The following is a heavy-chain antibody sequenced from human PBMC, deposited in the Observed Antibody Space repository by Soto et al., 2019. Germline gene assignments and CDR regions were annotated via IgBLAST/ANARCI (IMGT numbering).Heavy chain of an antibody. V-gene: IGHV6-1*01. CDR1: GDSVSSNDAA. J-gene: IGHJ6*02. CDR3: ARDLQWELLQPDYYYYGMDV. D-gene: IGHD1-26*01. Sequence: SQTLSLTSAISGDSVSSNDAAWNWIRQSPSRGLEWLGRTYYRSKWYNDYAVSVKSRITINPDTSKNQFSLQLNSVTPEDTAVYYCARDLQWELLQPDYYYYGMDVWGQGTTVTVSS. CDR2: TYYRSKWYN.